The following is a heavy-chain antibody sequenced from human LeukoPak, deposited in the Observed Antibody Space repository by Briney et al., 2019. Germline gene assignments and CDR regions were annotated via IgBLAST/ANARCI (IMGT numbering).Heavy chain of an antibody. V-gene: IGHV1-3*01. CDR1: GYTFTSYA. D-gene: IGHD3-22*01. J-gene: IGHJ4*02. CDR3: AREVPYYDSSGYYGSKFDY. CDR2: INAGNGNT. Sequence: GASVKVSCKASGYTFTSYAMHWVRQAPGQRLEWMGWINAGNGNTKYSQKFQGRVTITRDTSASTAYMELRSLRSEDTAVYYCAREVPYYDSSGYYGSKFDYWGQGTLVTVSS.